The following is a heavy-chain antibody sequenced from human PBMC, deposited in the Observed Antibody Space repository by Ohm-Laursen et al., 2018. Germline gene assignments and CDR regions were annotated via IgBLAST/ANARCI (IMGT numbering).Heavy chain of an antibody. J-gene: IGHJ4*02. CDR1: GGSISSSSYY. CDR2: MYYSGNT. V-gene: IGHV4-39*01. D-gene: IGHD6-13*01. Sequence: SDTLSLTCIVSGGSISSSSYYWGWIRQPPGKGLEWIGGMYYSGNTYYNPSLKSRVTIAGDTSKNQFSLKLSSVTAADTSVYYCATSNNWYYFDYWGQGTLVTVSS. CDR3: ATSNNWYYFDY.